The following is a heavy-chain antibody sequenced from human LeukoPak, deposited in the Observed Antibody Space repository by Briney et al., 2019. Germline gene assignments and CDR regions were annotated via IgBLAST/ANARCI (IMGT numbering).Heavy chain of an antibody. J-gene: IGHJ5*02. D-gene: IGHD3-10*01. Sequence: PSETLSLTCAVYGGSFSGYYWSWIRQPPGKGLEWIGEINHSGSTNYNPSLKSRVTISVDTSKNQFPLKLSSVTAADTAVYYCARGPSTMVRGVIRRQYNWFDPWGQGTLVTVSS. V-gene: IGHV4-34*01. CDR3: ARGPSTMVRGVIRRQYNWFDP. CDR2: INHSGST. CDR1: GGSFSGYY.